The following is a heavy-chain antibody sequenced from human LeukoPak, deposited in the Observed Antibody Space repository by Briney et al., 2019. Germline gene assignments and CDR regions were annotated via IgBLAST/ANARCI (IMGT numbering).Heavy chain of an antibody. CDR2: ISSTSRTT. V-gene: IGHV3-48*01. Sequence: GGSLRLSCEASGFTLSDYSFNWVRQAPGKGLEWVSFISSTSRTTYYADSVKGRFTISRDNSKNTLYLQMNSLRAEDTAVYYCARRYSSGLDYWGQGTLVTVSS. CDR3: ARRYSSGLDY. D-gene: IGHD6-19*01. CDR1: GFTLSDYS. J-gene: IGHJ4*02.